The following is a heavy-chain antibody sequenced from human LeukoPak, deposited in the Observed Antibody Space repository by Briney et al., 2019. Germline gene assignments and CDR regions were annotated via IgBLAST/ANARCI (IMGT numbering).Heavy chain of an antibody. J-gene: IGHJ4*02. V-gene: IGHV4-39*01. CDR1: GGSISSSSYY. D-gene: IGHD1-26*01. CDR2: IYYSGST. CDR3: ARGASGTTDY. Sequence: SETLSLTCTVSGGSISSSSYYWGWIRQPPGKGLEWIGSIYYSGSTYYNPSLKSRVTISVDTSKNQFSLKLSSVTAADTAVYYCARGASGTTDYWGQGTLVTVSS.